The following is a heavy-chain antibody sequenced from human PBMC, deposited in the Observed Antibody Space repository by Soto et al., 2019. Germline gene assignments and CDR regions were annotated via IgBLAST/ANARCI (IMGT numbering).Heavy chain of an antibody. CDR1: GFTFSNHG. J-gene: IGHJ6*02. CDR2: ISSSGSTI. V-gene: IGHV3-48*04. Sequence: GGSLRLSCVGFGFTFSNHGMHWVRQAPGKGLEWVSYISSSGSTIYYADSVKGRFTISRDNAKNSLYLQMNSLRAEDTAVYYCARGSGSSYHYGMDVWGQGTTVTVSS. D-gene: IGHD6-6*01. CDR3: ARGSGSSYHYGMDV.